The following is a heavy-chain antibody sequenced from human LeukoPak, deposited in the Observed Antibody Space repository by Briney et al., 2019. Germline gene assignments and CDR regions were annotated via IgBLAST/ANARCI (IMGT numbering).Heavy chain of an antibody. J-gene: IGHJ6*02. Sequence: SETLSLTCAVYGGSFSGYYWSWIRQPPGKGLEWIGEINHSGSTNYNPSLKSRVTISVDTSKNQFSLKLSSVTAEDTAVYYCARNRGIAVAASDYGMDVWGQGTTVTVSS. CDR2: INHSGST. D-gene: IGHD6-19*01. V-gene: IGHV4-34*01. CDR3: ARNRGIAVAASDYGMDV. CDR1: GGSFSGYY.